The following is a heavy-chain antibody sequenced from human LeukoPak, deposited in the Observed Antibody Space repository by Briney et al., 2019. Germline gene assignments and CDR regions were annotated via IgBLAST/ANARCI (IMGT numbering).Heavy chain of an antibody. CDR3: VRAPNYGDYGGQ. CDR1: GFTVSNNY. J-gene: IGHJ4*02. V-gene: IGHV3-53*01. D-gene: IGHD4-17*01. Sequence: PGGSLRLSCAASGFTVSNNYMSWVRQAPGKGLEWVSLIYGGGTIYYADSVKGRFTISSDSSKNTLYLQMNSLRAEDTAVYYCVRAPNYGDYGGQWGRGTLVTVSS. CDR2: IYGGGTI.